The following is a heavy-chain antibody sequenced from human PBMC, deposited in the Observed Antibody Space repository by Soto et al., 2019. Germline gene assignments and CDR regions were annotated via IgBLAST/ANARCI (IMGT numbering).Heavy chain of an antibody. V-gene: IGHV4-34*01. J-gene: IGHJ3*02. CDR1: NVSFSGYY. CDR3: ARTKGLRRHGAMDI. CDR2: INHSGST. D-gene: IGHD1-26*01. Sequence: LSLPCTIYNVSFSGYYWGRLRQPPGKGLEWIGHINHSGSTTYNPSLKSRVTIAVDTSENHFSLRLSSMTAADTAVYYCARTKGLRRHGAMDIWGQGTMVTVSS.